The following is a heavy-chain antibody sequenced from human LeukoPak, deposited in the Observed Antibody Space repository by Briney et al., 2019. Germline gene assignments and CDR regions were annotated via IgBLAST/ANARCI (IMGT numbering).Heavy chain of an antibody. J-gene: IGHJ4*02. CDR2: IKQDGSVK. D-gene: IGHD3-10*01. Sequence: GGSLRLSCAASGFTFSTYWMSWIRQAPGKGLDWVANIKQDGSVKYYVGSVKGRFTISRDDAKNSLYLQMNSLRVEDTAVYYCARDYSASGSYDYWGQGTLVTVSS. CDR1: GFTFSTYW. V-gene: IGHV3-7*01. CDR3: ARDYSASGSYDY.